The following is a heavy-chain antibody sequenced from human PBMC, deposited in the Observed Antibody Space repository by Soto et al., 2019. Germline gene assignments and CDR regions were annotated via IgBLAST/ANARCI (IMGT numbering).Heavy chain of an antibody. CDR2: ISAYNGNT. J-gene: IGHJ3*02. CDR1: GYTFTSYG. D-gene: IGHD6-13*01. V-gene: IGHV1-18*01. Sequence: GASVKVSCKASGYTFTSYGISWVRQAPGQGLEWMGWISAYNGNTNYAQKLQGRVTMTTDTSTSTAYMELRSLRSDDTAVYYCARRGSSWPNGGHAFDIWGQGTMVTVSS. CDR3: ARRGSSWPNGGHAFDI.